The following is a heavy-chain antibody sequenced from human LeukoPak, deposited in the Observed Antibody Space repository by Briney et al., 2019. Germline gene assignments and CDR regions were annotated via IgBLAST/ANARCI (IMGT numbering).Heavy chain of an antibody. J-gene: IGHJ5*02. V-gene: IGHV1-69*04. D-gene: IGHD6-13*01. CDR3: ASAKRSGAAGNTRDWFVP. CDR2: IIPILGIA. CDR1: GGTFSSYA. Sequence: SVKVSCKASGGTFSSYAINWVRQAPGQGLEWMGRIIPILGIANYAQKFQGRVTITADKSTSTAYMELSSLRSEDTAVYYCASAKRSGAAGNTRDWFVPWGQGTLVTVSS.